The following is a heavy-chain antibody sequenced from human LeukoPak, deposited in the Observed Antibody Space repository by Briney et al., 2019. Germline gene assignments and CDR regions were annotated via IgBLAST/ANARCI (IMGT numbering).Heavy chain of an antibody. CDR3: ARSITIFGVVLDAFDI. Sequence: PSETLSLTCTVSGGSINSYYWSWIRQPPGKGLEWIGHVFYTGSSNYNPSLKSRVTISLDRSKNQFSLRLTSVTAADTAVYYCARSITIFGVVLDAFDIWGQGTMVTVSS. CDR2: VFYTGSS. J-gene: IGHJ3*02. D-gene: IGHD3-3*01. V-gene: IGHV4-59*01. CDR1: GGSINSYY.